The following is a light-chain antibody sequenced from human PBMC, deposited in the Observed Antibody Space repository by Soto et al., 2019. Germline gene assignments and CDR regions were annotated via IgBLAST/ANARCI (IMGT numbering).Light chain of an antibody. J-gene: IGLJ2*01. V-gene: IGLV2-8*01. Sequence: QSALTQPPSASGSPGQSVTISCTGTSRDVGGYNYVSWYQQHPGKAPKLMIYEVSKRPSGVPDRFSGSKSGNTASLTVSGLQAEDEADYYCSSYAGNSLVFGGGTKLNVL. CDR1: SRDVGGYNY. CDR3: SSYAGNSLV. CDR2: EVS.